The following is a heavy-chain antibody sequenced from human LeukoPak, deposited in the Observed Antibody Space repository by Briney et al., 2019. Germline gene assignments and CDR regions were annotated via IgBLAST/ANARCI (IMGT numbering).Heavy chain of an antibody. J-gene: IGHJ3*02. CDR2: IYTSGST. Sequence: SQTLSLTCTVSGGSISSGSYYWSWIRQPAGKGLEWIGRIYTSGSTNYNPSLKSRVTISVDTSKNQFSLKLSSVTAADTAVYYCARVALVVVAATPPDAFDIWGQGTMVTVSS. V-gene: IGHV4-61*02. D-gene: IGHD2-15*01. CDR3: ARVALVVVAATPPDAFDI. CDR1: GGSISSGSYY.